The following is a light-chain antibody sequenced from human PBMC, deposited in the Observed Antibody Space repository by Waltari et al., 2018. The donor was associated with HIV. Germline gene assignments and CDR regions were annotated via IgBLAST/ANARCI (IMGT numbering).Light chain of an antibody. CDR1: SSDVGGYNH. CDR3: SSYTRSSTLGV. J-gene: IGLJ1*01. V-gene: IGLV2-14*03. Sequence: QSALTQPASVSGSPGPSITIPCTGTSSDVGGYNHVSWYQQHPGTAPKLMIFGVSNRPSGVSNRFSGSKSGNTASLTISGLQAEDEADYYCSSYTRSSTLGVFGTGTKVTVL. CDR2: GVS.